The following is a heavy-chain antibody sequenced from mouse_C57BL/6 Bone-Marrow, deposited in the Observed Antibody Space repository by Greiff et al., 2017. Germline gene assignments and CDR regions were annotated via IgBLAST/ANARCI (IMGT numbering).Heavy chain of an antibody. CDR1: GYTFTGYW. CDR2: ILPGSGST. CDR3: ARGYDDDGAWFAY. V-gene: IGHV1-9*01. D-gene: IGHD2-4*01. J-gene: IGHJ3*01. Sequence: QVQLKQSGAELMKPGASVKLSCKATGYTFTGYWIEWVKQRPGHGLEWIGEILPGSGSTNYNEKFKGKATFPADTSSNTAYLQLSSLTTEDSDRYYCARGYDDDGAWFAYWGQGTLVTVSA.